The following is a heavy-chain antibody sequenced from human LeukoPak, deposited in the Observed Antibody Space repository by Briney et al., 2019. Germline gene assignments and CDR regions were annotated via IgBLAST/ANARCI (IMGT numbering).Heavy chain of an antibody. V-gene: IGHV4-39*01. CDR3: ARRPGHTWDMGNWFDP. D-gene: IGHD1-26*01. CDR2: ISYNGIT. CDR1: GDSIRTNNYF. J-gene: IGHJ5*02. Sequence: SETLSLTCSVSGDSIRTNNYFWGWIRQPPGMGLEWIGSISYNGITYYNPSLKSRASVSVDTSKDQFSLNLNSVTAADTAIYYCARRPGHTWDMGNWFDPWGQGTLVTVSS.